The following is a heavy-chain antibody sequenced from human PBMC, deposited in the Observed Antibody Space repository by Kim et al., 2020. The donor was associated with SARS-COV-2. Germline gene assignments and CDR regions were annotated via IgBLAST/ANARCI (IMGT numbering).Heavy chain of an antibody. CDR1: GGSFSGYY. CDR3: ARRLPNTSGSGSHYCDL. Sequence: SETLSLTCAVYGGSFSGYYWSWIRQPPGKGLEWIGEINHSGRTNYNPSLKSRVTIAVDTSKNQFSLKLTNATAADTAVYYCARRLPNTSGSGSHYCDLWGKGTRVTVSS. V-gene: IGHV4-34*01. CDR2: INHSGRT. D-gene: IGHD3-10*01. J-gene: IGHJ4*02.